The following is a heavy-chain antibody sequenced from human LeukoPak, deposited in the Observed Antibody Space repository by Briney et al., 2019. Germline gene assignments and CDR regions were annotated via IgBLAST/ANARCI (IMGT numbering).Heavy chain of an antibody. CDR3: ARVSKDTFLPSFFDY. Sequence: PGGSLRLSCAASGFSFSDYYLTWIRQAPGKGLEWVSYTSSRDSTVYYASSMRFRFTISRDNAKNSLYLQMNSLRAEDTAIYYCARVSKDTFLPSFFDYWGQGTLVTVSS. V-gene: IGHV3-11*04. CDR2: TSSRDSTV. CDR1: GFSFSDYY. J-gene: IGHJ4*02. D-gene: IGHD3-16*01.